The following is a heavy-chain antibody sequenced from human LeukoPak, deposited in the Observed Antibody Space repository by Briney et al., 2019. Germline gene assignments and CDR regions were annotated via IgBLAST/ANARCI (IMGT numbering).Heavy chain of an antibody. CDR1: GGSINSYF. CDR2: IYTSGST. D-gene: IGHD3-16*01. J-gene: IGHJ3*02. CDR3: ARNAWGDAFDI. Sequence: SETLSLTCTVSGGSINSYFWSWIRQPAGKGLEWIGRIYTSGSTNYNPSLKSRVTMSVDASKNQFSLKLTSVTAADTAVYYCARNAWGDAFDIWGQGTMVTVSS. V-gene: IGHV4-4*07.